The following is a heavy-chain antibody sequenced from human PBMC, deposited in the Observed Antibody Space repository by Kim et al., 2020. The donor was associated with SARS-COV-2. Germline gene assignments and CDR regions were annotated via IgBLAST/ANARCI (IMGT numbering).Heavy chain of an antibody. CDR3: ARGSSIAACPPGVRMDG. CDR2: INHSGST. CDR1: GGSFSGYY. J-gene: IGHJ6*01. D-gene: IGHD6-6*01. V-gene: IGHV4-34*01. Sequence: SETLSLTCAVYGGSFSGYYWSWIRQPPGKGLEWIGEINHSGSTNYNPSLKSRVTISVDTSKNQFSLKLSSVTAADTAVYYCARGSSIAACPPGVRMDGWG.